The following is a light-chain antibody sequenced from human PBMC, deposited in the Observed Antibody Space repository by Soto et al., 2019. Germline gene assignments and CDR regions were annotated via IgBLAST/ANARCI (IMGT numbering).Light chain of an antibody. CDR3: QQYGNSPAT. J-gene: IGKJ1*01. CDR1: QSVKSF. Sequence: EIVLTQSPDTLSLSPGERATLSCRASQSVKSFLAWYQQKPGQAPRLLMYAASTRATGIPDRFSGSGSGTDFTLTIIRLEPEDFAVYWCQQYGNSPATFGQGTKVEIK. CDR2: AAS. V-gene: IGKV3-20*01.